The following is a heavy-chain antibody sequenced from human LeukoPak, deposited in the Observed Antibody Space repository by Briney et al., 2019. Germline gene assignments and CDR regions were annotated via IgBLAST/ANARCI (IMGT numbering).Heavy chain of an antibody. J-gene: IGHJ5*02. Sequence: SETLSLTCTVSGGSISSSSYYWGWIRQPPGKGLEWIGSIYYSGSTYYNLSLKSRVTISVDTSKNQFSLKLSSVTAADTAVYYCARDGNVNWFDPWGQGTLVTVSS. V-gene: IGHV4-39*07. CDR2: IYYSGST. CDR1: GGSISSSSYY. D-gene: IGHD4-23*01. CDR3: ARDGNVNWFDP.